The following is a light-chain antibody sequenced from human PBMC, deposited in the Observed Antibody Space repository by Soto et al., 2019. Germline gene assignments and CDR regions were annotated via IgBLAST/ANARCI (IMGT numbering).Light chain of an antibody. J-gene: IGLJ3*02. CDR1: SSDGGSYNL. CDR2: EGS. Sequence: QSALTQPASVSGSPGQSITISCTGTSSDGGSYNLFYWYQQHPGKAPNLINYEGSKRPSGVSTRFSGSKSDNTASLTISGLQAEDEADYCCFSYAGSSTFVVFGGGTKLTVL. CDR3: FSYAGSSTFVV. V-gene: IGLV2-23*03.